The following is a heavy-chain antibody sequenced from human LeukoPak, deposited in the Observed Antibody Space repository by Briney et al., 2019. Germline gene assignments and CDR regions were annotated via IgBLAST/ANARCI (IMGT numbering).Heavy chain of an antibody. J-gene: IGHJ4*02. CDR3: AKDQRYYDYVWGSYRYPRLDY. Sequence: GGSLRLSCAASGFTFSSYAMSWVRQAPGKGLERVSAISGSGGSTYYADSVKGRFTISRDNSKNTLYLQMNSLRAEDTAVYYCAKDQRYYDYVWGSYRYPRLDYWGQGTLVTVSS. CDR1: GFTFSSYA. D-gene: IGHD3-16*02. CDR2: ISGSGGST. V-gene: IGHV3-23*01.